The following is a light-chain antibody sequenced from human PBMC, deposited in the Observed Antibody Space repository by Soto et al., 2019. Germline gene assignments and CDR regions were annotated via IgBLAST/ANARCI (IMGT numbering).Light chain of an antibody. CDR1: SSDIGAYNY. CDR2: EVS. V-gene: IGLV2-14*01. J-gene: IGLJ1*01. CDR3: SSYAGSNYPYV. Sequence: QSVLTQPASVSGSPGQSITISCTGSSSDIGAYNYVSWFQQYPGKAPKLIISEVSNRPSGVSNRFSGSKSGNTASLTVSGLQAEDEGDYYCSSYAGSNYPYVFGTGTKVTVL.